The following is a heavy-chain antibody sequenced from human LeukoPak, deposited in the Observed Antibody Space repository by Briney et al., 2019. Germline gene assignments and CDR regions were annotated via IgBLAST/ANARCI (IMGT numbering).Heavy chain of an antibody. J-gene: IGHJ5*02. Sequence: PSETLSLTCAVSGGSISSGGYSWSWIRQPPGKGLEWIGYIYHSGSTYYNPSLKSRVTISVDRSKNQISLKLSSVTAADTAVYYCARDSIDCSGGSCHSNGWFDPWGQGTLVTVSS. V-gene: IGHV4-30-2*01. D-gene: IGHD2-15*01. CDR3: ARDSIDCSGGSCHSNGWFDP. CDR1: GGSISSGGYS. CDR2: IYHSGST.